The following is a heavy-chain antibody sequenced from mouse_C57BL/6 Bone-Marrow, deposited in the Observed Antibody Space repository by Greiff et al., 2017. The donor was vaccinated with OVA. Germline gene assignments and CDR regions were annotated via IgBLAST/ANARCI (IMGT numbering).Heavy chain of an antibody. Sequence: EVQRVESGPGMVKPSQSLSLTCTVTGYSITSGYDWHWIRHFPGNKLEWMGYISYSGSTNYNPSLKSRISITHDTSKNHFFLKLNSVTTEDTATYYCARDDGLLFAYWGQGTLVTVSA. CDR2: ISYSGST. J-gene: IGHJ3*01. CDR3: ARDDGLLFAY. CDR1: GYSITSGYD. D-gene: IGHD2-3*01. V-gene: IGHV3-1*01.